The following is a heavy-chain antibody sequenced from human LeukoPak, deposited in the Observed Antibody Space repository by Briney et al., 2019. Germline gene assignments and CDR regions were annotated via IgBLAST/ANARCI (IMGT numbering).Heavy chain of an antibody. D-gene: IGHD3-10*01. CDR1: GFTFSSYW. Sequence: PGGSLRLSCAASGFTFSSYWMSWVRQAPGKGLEWVANIKQDGSEKYYVDSVKGRFTISRDNAKNSLYLQMNSLRAEDTAVYYCARAGITWFGELFDPWGQGTLVTVSS. CDR3: ARAGITWFGELFDP. V-gene: IGHV3-7*01. CDR2: IKQDGSEK. J-gene: IGHJ5*02.